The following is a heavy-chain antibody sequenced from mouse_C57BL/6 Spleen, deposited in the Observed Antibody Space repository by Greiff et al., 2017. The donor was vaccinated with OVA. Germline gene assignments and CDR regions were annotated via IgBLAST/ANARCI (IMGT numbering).Heavy chain of an antibody. J-gene: IGHJ3*01. CDR3: ARDWGGSFAY. V-gene: IGHV5-4*01. CDR1: GFTFSSYA. CDR2: ISDGGSYT. Sequence: EVHLVESGGGLVKPGGSLKLSCAASGFTFSSYAMSWVRQTPEKRLEWVATISDGGSYTYYPDNVKGRFTISRDNAKNNLYLQMSHLKSEDTAMYYCARDWGGSFAYWGQGTLVTVSA. D-gene: IGHD1-1*01.